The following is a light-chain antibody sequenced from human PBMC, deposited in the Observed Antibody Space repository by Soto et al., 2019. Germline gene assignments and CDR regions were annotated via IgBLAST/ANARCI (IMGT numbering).Light chain of an antibody. CDR3: QQYNSYPLT. J-gene: IGKJ4*01. Sequence: DIHMTQSPSTLSASVGDRVSITCRASQSISSWLAWYQQTPGKAPKLLISKASNLESGVPTRFSGSGSGTEFTLTISSLQPDDFATYYCQQYNSYPLTFGGGTKVEIK. CDR1: QSISSW. CDR2: KAS. V-gene: IGKV1-5*03.